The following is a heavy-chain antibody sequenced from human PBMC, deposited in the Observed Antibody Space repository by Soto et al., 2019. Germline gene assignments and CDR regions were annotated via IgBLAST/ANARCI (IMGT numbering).Heavy chain of an antibody. CDR1: GFTFSTYA. Sequence: EVQLLESGGDLVQPGGSLRLSCAASGFTFSTYAMSWVRQAPGKGLEWVSAIANSGGSTFYTDSVRGRFTISRDNSNSALYVQMNSLTGEDTAVYYCARTRSAWSDFHYYSLDVWGQGTTVTVSS. D-gene: IGHD1-26*01. CDR3: ARTRSAWSDFHYYSLDV. CDR2: IANSGGST. J-gene: IGHJ6*02. V-gene: IGHV3-23*01.